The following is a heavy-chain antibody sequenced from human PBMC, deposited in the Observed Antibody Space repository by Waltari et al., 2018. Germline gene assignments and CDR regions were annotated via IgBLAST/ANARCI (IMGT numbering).Heavy chain of an antibody. V-gene: IGHV1-69*05. CDR3: ARSWSSSWYENWDY. J-gene: IGHJ4*02. CDR1: RGTFSSYS. Sequence: HVHLVQSVAAVTEPASSVQVSCKASRGTFSSYSILLVRQAPGQGLEWMGGIITIFGTANYAQKFQGRVTINTDESTSTTYMELSSLRSEDTAVYYCARSWSSSWYENWDYWGQGTLVTVSS. D-gene: IGHD6-13*01. CDR2: IITIFGTA.